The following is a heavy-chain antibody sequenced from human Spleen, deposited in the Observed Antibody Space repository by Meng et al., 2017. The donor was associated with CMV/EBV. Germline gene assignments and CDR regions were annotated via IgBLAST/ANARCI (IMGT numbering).Heavy chain of an antibody. D-gene: IGHD3-10*01. CDR3: VRDMAGSVERGYYYGMDV. Sequence: GGSLRLSCATSGFAFNSYAMHWVRQAPGKGLDCIAVISDDGSDKHHADSVKGRFTISTDNSKNTLYLQMNRLRVEDTGLYYCVRDMAGSVERGYYYGMDVWGQGTTVTVSS. CDR1: GFAFNSYA. V-gene: IGHV3-30*04. CDR2: ISDDGSDK. J-gene: IGHJ6*02.